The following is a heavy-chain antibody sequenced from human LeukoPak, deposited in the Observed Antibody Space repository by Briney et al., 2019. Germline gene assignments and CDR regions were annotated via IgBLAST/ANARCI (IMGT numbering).Heavy chain of an antibody. CDR2: ISWHTGTT. V-gene: IGHV3-9*02. J-gene: IGHJ4*02. CDR1: GFPSDDYA. D-gene: IGHD3-16*01. Sequence: GGSLRLSCAVSGFPSDDYAMHWVRQAPGKGLEWVSGISWHTGTTGYAESVKGRFTISSDSAKNSLCLQMDSLRVEDTALYYCAKSGRKYYPVLGLDFWGQGTLVTVSS. CDR3: AKSGRKYYPVLGLDF.